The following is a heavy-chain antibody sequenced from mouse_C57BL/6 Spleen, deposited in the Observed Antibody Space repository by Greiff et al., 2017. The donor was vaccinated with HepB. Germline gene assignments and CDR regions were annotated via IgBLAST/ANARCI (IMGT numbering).Heavy chain of an antibody. CDR2: INPSNGGT. Sequence: QVQLKQPGTELVKPGASVKLSCKASGYTFTSYWMHWVKQRPGQGLEWIGNINPSNGGTNYNEKFKSKATLTVDKSSSTAYMQLSSLTSEDSAVYYCARGGYGSSYDWYFDVWGTGTTVTVSS. V-gene: IGHV1-53*01. J-gene: IGHJ1*03. D-gene: IGHD1-1*01. CDR3: ARGGYGSSYDWYFDV. CDR1: GYTFTSYW.